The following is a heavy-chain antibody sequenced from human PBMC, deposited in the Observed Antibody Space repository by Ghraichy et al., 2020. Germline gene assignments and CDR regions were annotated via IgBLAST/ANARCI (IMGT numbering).Heavy chain of an antibody. J-gene: IGHJ4*02. D-gene: IGHD2-2*01. CDR3: AKVYQIATSSPWDN. Sequence: GGSLRLSCAASGFTFSSYAMSWVRQGPGKGLEWVSYINDGGGSTVYADSVKGRFTISRDNSKNTLYLQMNSLRAEDTALYYCAKVYQIATSSPWDNWGQGALVTVSS. V-gene: IGHV3-23*01. CDR2: INDGGGST. CDR1: GFTFSSYA.